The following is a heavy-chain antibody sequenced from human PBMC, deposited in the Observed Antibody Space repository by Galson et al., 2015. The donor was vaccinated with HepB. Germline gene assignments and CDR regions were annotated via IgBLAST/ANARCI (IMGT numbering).Heavy chain of an antibody. CDR3: ARSLQVSIYGGYRWDAFHI. CDR1: GFTFSSYS. J-gene: IGHJ3*02. D-gene: IGHD4-23*01. V-gene: IGHV3-21*01. Sequence: SLRLSCAASGFTFSSYSMNWVRQAPGKGLEWVSSISITSLYTYYADSVKGRFTISRDNAENSLYLQMSSLRAEDTAVYYCARSLQVSIYGGYRWDAFHIWGQGTMVTVSS. CDR2: ISITSLYT.